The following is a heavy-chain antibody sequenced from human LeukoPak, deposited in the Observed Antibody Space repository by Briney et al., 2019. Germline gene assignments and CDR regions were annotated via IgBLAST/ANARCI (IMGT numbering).Heavy chain of an antibody. J-gene: IGHJ4*02. CDR1: GYTFTGYY. V-gene: IGHV1-8*02. D-gene: IGHD2-21*01. CDR3: ARVRGPSDY. Sequence: ASVKVSCKASGYTFTGYYMHWVRQATGQGLEWMGWMNTNSGNTGYAQKFQGRVTMTRNNSISTVYMELRSLRFEDTAVYYCARVRGPSDYWGQGTLVTVSS. CDR2: MNTNSGNT.